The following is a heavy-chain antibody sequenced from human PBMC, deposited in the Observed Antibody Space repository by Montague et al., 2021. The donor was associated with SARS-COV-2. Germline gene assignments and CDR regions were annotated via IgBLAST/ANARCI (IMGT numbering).Heavy chain of an antibody. J-gene: IGHJ5*02. Sequence: SETPSLTCTVSGGSISSSSYYWGWIRLPPGKGLEWIGSIYYSGSTYYNPSLKSRVTISVDTSKNQFSLKLSSVTAADTAVYYCARQGRISMVRLNWFDPWGQGTLVTVSS. CDR3: ARQGRISMVRLNWFDP. CDR2: IYYSGST. V-gene: IGHV4-39*01. D-gene: IGHD3-10*01. CDR1: GGSISSSSYY.